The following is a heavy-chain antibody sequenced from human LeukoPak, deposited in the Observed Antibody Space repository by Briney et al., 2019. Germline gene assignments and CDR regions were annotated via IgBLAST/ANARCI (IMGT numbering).Heavy chain of an antibody. CDR3: TRRIEF. CDR2: IYSGGST. CDR1: GFTVSSNY. V-gene: IGHV3-53*01. Sequence: GGSLRLSCAASGFTVSSNYMSWVRQAPGKGLEWVSVIYSGGSTYYADSVKGRFTISRDNSKNTLYLQMNSLRDEDTGIYYCTRRIEFWGQGTLVTVSS. J-gene: IGHJ4*02.